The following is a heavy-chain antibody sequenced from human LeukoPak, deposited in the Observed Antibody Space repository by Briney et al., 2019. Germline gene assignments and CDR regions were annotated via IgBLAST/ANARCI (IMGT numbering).Heavy chain of an antibody. CDR3: ARDRYNWNYGAFDI. V-gene: IGHV3-66*01. J-gene: IGHJ3*02. CDR1: GFIASTNY. D-gene: IGHD1-7*01. Sequence: GGSLRLSCAASGFIASTNYMNWVRQAPGKGLEWVSVIYSGGSTYYADSVKGRFTISRDNSKNTLYLQMNSLRAEDTAVYYCARDRYNWNYGAFDIWGQGTMVTVSS. CDR2: IYSGGST.